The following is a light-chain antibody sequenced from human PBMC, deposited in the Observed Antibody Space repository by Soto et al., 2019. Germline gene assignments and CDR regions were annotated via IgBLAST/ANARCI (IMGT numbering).Light chain of an antibody. J-gene: IGLJ3*02. Sequence: QTVVTQEPSFSVSPGGTVTLTCGLSSGSVSTSHYPTWCQQTPGQAPRTLIYSTNTRCSGVPDRFSGSILGNRAALTITGAQADDESDYYCVLDMGSGISVFGGGTQLPVL. V-gene: IGLV8-61*01. CDR1: SGSVSTSHY. CDR3: VLDMGSGISV. CDR2: STN.